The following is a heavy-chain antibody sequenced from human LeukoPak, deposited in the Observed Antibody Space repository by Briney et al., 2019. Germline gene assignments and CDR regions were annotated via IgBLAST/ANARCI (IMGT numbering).Heavy chain of an antibody. D-gene: IGHD6-13*01. Sequence: GRSLRLSCAASGFTFSSYAMSWVRQAPGKGLEWVSAISGSGGSTYYADSVKARFTISRDNSKNTLYLQMNSLRAEDTAVYYCAKEGRIAAAGTRDYWGQGTLVTVSS. J-gene: IGHJ4*02. CDR2: ISGSGGST. CDR1: GFTFSSYA. V-gene: IGHV3-23*01. CDR3: AKEGRIAAAGTRDY.